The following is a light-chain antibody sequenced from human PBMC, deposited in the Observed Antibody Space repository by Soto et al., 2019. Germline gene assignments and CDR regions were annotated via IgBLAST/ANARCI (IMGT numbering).Light chain of an antibody. V-gene: IGLV2-14*03. CDR3: SAHTRGSTPFYV. Sequence: QSVLTQPASVSGSPGQSITISCTGTSSDVGGYDYVSWYQQHPGKAPRLVLYDVSDRPSGVSDRFSGSKSGNTASLTISGLRAEYGADYHGSAHTRGSTPFYVFGTGTKVTAL. CDR2: DVS. CDR1: SSDVGGYDY. J-gene: IGLJ1*01.